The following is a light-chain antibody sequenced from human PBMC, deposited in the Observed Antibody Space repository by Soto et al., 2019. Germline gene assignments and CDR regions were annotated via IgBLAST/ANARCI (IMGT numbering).Light chain of an antibody. V-gene: IGKV1-33*01. CDR1: EGISNY. CDR3: QQYDNLPLT. J-gene: IGKJ4*01. Sequence: DIQMTQSPSAMSASVGDRVTITCRANEGISNYLNWYQQKPGKAPKLLIYDASNLETGVPSRFSGSGSGTDFTFTISSLQPEDIATYYCQQYDNLPLTFGGGTKVEIK. CDR2: DAS.